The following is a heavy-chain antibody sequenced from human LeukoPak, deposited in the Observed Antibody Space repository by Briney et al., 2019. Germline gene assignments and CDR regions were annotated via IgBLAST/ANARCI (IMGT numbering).Heavy chain of an antibody. D-gene: IGHD3-16*01. J-gene: IGHJ3*02. CDR2: ISYDGSNK. Sequence: GGSLRLSCAASGFTLSSYGMHWVRQAPGKGLEWVAVISYDGSNKYYTDSVKGRFTISRDNSKNTLYLQMNSLRAEDTAVYYCAKDQFGLRLGEAFDAFDIWGQGTMVTVSS. CDR1: GFTLSSYG. CDR3: AKDQFGLRLGEAFDAFDI. V-gene: IGHV3-30*18.